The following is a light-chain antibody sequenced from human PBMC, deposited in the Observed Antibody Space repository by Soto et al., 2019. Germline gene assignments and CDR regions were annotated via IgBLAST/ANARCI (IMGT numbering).Light chain of an antibody. V-gene: IGKV4-1*01. J-gene: IGKJ2*01. CDR3: QQYYSTPLT. CDR2: WAS. Sequence: DIVMTQSPDSLAVSLGERATINCKSSQSVLYSSHNKNYLAWYQQKPGQPHKLLIYWASTRESGVPDRFSGSRSGTDFTLTISSLQAEYVAVYYCQQYYSTPLTFGRGTKLEIK. CDR1: QSVLYSSHNKNY.